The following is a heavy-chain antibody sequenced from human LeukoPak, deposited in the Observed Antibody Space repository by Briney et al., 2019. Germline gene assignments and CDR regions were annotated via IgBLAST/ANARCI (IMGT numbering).Heavy chain of an antibody. Sequence: GSSLRLSCAASGFTFSSYAMSWVRQAPGKGLEWVSTISDSGYYTYYADSVKGRFTISRDNSKNTLHLQMNSLRGEDTAVYYCTKAGLRGDDSHAKLSDYWGQGTLVTASS. D-gene: IGHD2-21*01. V-gene: IGHV3-23*01. CDR1: GFTFSSYA. CDR2: ISDSGYYT. CDR3: TKAGLRGDDSHAKLSDY. J-gene: IGHJ4*02.